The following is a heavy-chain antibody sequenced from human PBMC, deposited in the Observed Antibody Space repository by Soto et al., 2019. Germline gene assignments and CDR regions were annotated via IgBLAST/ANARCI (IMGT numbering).Heavy chain of an antibody. J-gene: IGHJ6*03. CDR2: ISPGGDST. Sequence: EVQLLDSGGGLVQPGGSLRLSCAASGFNFNIYAMTWVRQAPGKGLEWVSTISPGGDSTYFADSVKGRVTNSRDTSKNTLSLQLNSLRAEDTATYFCAKALGIPYYYYYIDVWGTGTTVTVSS. D-gene: IGHD3-10*01. CDR3: AKALGIPYYYYYIDV. V-gene: IGHV3-23*01. CDR1: GFNFNIYA.